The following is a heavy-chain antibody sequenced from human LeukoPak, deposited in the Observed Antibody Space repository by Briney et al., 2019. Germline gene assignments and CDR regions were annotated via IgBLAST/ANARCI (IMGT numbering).Heavy chain of an antibody. CDR3: AKARGLIGGAFDI. V-gene: IGHV3-43*01. J-gene: IGHJ3*02. CDR1: RFTFDDYI. CDR2: ISWDGETT. Sequence: PGGSLRLSCAASRFTFDDYIMHWVRQAPGKGLEWVSLISWDGETTYCADSVKGRFTTSRDNSKNSLYLQMNSLRSEDTALYYCAKARGLIGGAFDIWGQGTMVTVSS. D-gene: IGHD3-22*01.